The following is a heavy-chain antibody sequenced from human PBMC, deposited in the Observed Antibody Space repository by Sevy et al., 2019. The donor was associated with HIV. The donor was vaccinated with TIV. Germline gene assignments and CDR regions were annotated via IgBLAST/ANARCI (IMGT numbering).Heavy chain of an antibody. J-gene: IGHJ6*02. CDR3: ARGCCRKKYSYGPLEDYYYGMDV. V-gene: IGHV1-8*01. CDR1: GYTFTSYD. D-gene: IGHD5-18*01. CDR2: MNPNSGNT. Sequence: ASVKVSCKASGYTFTSYDINWVRQATGQGLEWMGWMNPNSGNTGYAQKFQGRVTMTRNTSISTAYMELSSLRSEDTAVYYCARGCCRKKYSYGPLEDYYYGMDVWGQGTTVTVSS.